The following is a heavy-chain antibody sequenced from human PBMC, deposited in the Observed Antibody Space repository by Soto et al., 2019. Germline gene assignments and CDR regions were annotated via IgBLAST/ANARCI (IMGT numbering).Heavy chain of an antibody. CDR1: GDSFTSYW. D-gene: IGHD3-16*02. CDR2: IDPSDSYT. J-gene: IGHJ5*02. Sequence: PGESLKISCQGSGDSFTSYWISWVRQMPGKGLEWMGRIDPSDSYTNYSPSFQGHVTISADKSISTAYLQWSSLKASDTAMYYCARLLLSRVDFDPWGQGTLVTVSS. CDR3: ARLLLSRVDFDP. V-gene: IGHV5-10-1*01.